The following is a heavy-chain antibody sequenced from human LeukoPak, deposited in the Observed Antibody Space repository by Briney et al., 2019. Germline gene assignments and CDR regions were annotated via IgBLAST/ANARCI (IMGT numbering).Heavy chain of an antibody. CDR1: GFTFSSYA. CDR2: ISSGGGST. J-gene: IGHJ4*02. V-gene: IGHV3-23*01. CDR3: AKAGSGYNFRGFV. Sequence: GGSLRLSCAASGFTFSSYAMSWVRQAPGKGLEWVSTISSGGGSTYYADSVKGRFTISRDNSKNTLSLQMNSLRAEDTAVYYCAKAGSGYNFRGFVWGQGTLVTVSS. D-gene: IGHD5-18*01.